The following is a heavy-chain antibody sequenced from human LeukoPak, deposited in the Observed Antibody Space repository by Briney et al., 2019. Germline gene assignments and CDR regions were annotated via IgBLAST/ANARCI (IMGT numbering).Heavy chain of an antibody. V-gene: IGHV3-23*01. CDR3: ARRPRNTGSYDGPSGLDY. D-gene: IGHD1-26*01. CDR1: GFTFSSYA. Sequence: GGSLRLSCSGSGFTFSSYAMSWVRQAPGKGLGWVSAISGSGGSTDYADSVKGRFTISRDNSKNTLYLQMNSLRAEDTAVYYCARRPRNTGSYDGPSGLDYWGLGTLVTVSS. CDR2: ISGSGGST. J-gene: IGHJ4*02.